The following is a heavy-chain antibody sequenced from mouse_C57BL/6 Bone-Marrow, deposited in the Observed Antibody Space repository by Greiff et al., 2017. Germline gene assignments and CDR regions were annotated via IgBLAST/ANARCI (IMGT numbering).Heavy chain of an antibody. CDR1: GYTFTSYG. D-gene: IGHD2-4*01. J-gene: IGHJ3*01. Sequence: VKLMESGAELARPGASVKLSCKASGYTFTSYGISWVKQRTGQGLEWIGEIYPRSGNTYYNEKFKGKATLTADKSSSTAYMELRSLTSEDSAVYFCARQIYYDYGHWGQGTLVTVAA. CDR2: IYPRSGNT. V-gene: IGHV1-81*01. CDR3: ARQIYYDYGH.